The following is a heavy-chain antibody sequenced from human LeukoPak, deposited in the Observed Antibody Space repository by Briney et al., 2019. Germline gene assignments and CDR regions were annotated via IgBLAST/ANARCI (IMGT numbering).Heavy chain of an antibody. CDR3: AKDGVGRGVTYPGSFDY. J-gene: IGHJ4*02. CDR1: GFTFSSYA. Sequence: GGSLRLSCAASGFTFSSYAMSWVRQAPGKGLEWVSAISGSGGSTYYADSVKGRFTISRHNSKNTLYLQMNSLRAEDTAVYYCAKDGVGRGVTYPGSFDYWGQGTLVTVSS. D-gene: IGHD3-10*01. CDR2: ISGSGGST. V-gene: IGHV3-23*01.